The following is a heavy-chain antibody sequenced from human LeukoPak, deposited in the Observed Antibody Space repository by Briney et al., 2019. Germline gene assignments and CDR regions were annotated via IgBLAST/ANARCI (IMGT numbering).Heavy chain of an antibody. CDR3: ARQGGXXYIDY. J-gene: IGHJ4*02. CDR2: IYYSGST. CDR1: GGSISSSSYY. V-gene: IGHV4-39*07. D-gene: IGHD5-12*01. Sequence: ETLXXTXTVSGGSISSSSYYWGWIRQPPGKGLEWIGNIYYSGSTYYNPSLKSRFTISVDTSKNEFSLKLSSVTAADTAVYYCARQGGXXYIDYWGQGTLVTVSS.